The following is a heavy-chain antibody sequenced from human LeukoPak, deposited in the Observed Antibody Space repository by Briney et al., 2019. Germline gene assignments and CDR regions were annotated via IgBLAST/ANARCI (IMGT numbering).Heavy chain of an antibody. V-gene: IGHV1-46*01. CDR1: GYTFTSYY. CDR3: ARDHELGNYYYYYMDV. D-gene: IGHD7-27*01. Sequence: GASVKVSCKASGYTFTSYYMHWVRQAPGQGLEWMGIINPSGGSTSYAQKFQGRVTMTRDTSTSTVYMELSSLRSDDTAVYYCARDHELGNYYYYYMDVWGKGTTVTVSS. J-gene: IGHJ6*03. CDR2: INPSGGST.